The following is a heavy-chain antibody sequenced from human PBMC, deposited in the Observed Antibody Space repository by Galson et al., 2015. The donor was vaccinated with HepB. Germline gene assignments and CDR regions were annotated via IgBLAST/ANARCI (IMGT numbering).Heavy chain of an antibody. CDR1: GYIFCTYS. D-gene: IGHD2-15*01. CDR3: ARGALVVVVGGSQCNWFDP. J-gene: IGHJ5*02. CDR2: ISPYNRDT. Sequence: SVKVSCTASGYIFCTYSINWVRQAPGKGLEWMGWISPYNRDTNYARKFKGRVTMTTDTFTSTAYMEHRSLRSDDTACYYCARGALVVVVGGSQCNWFDPWGQGTLVTVSS. V-gene: IGHV1-18*01.